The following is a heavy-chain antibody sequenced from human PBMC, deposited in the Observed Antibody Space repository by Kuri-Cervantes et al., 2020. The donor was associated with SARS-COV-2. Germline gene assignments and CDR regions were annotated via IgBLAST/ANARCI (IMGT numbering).Heavy chain of an antibody. CDR3: TTLIDY. J-gene: IGHJ4*02. Sequence: GESLKISCAASGFTFSSYAMSWVRQAPGKGLEWVSAISGSGGSTYYADSVKGRFTISRDDSKNMGYLQMNSLKTEDTAVYYCTTLIDYWGQGALVTVSS. CDR1: GFTFSSYA. CDR2: ISGSGGST. V-gene: IGHV3-23*01.